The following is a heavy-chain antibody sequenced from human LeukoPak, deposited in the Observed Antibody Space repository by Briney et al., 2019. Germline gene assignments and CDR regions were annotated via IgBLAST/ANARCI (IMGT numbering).Heavy chain of an antibody. CDR1: GYTFTGYY. J-gene: IGHJ4*02. Sequence: ASVKVSCKASGYTFTGYYMHWVRQAPGQGLEWMGIINPSGGSTSYAQKFQGRVTMTRDTSTSTVYMELSSLRSEDTAVYYCARGISEYSSGWLPYFDYWGQGTLVTVSS. V-gene: IGHV1-46*01. D-gene: IGHD6-19*01. CDR2: INPSGGST. CDR3: ARGISEYSSGWLPYFDY.